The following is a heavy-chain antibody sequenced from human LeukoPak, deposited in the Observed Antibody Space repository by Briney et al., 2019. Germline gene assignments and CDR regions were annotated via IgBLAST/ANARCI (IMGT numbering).Heavy chain of an antibody. CDR2: ISYDGSNN. J-gene: IGHJ4*02. CDR3: ARRAGAYSHPYDY. D-gene: IGHD4/OR15-4a*01. V-gene: IGHV3-30*03. Sequence: GGSLRLSCTASGFTFSNYGMHWVRQAPGKGLEWVAVISYDGSNNYYADSVKGRFTISRDNSKNTLYLQMNSLRAEDTAVYYCARRAGAYSHPYDYWGQGTLVTVSS. CDR1: GFTFSNYG.